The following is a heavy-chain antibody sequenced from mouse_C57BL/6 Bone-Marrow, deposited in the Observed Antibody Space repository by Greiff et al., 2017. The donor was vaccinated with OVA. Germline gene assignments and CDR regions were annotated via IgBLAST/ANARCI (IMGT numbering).Heavy chain of an antibody. J-gene: IGHJ2*01. CDR2: IYPGSGNT. Sequence: QVQLQQSGAELARPGASVKLSCKASGYTFTSYGISWVKQRTGQGLEWIGEIYPGSGNTYYNEKFKGKATLTADKSSSTAYMELRRLTSADSAVYFCARNYFDYWGQGTPLTVSS. CDR1: GYTFTSYG. V-gene: IGHV1-81*01. CDR3: ARNYFDY.